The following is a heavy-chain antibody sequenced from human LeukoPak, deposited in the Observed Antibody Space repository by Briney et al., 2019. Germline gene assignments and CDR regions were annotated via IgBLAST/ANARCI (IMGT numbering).Heavy chain of an antibody. V-gene: IGHV4-4*07. CDR2: IYTSGST. CDR1: GGSISSYD. J-gene: IGHJ4*02. Sequence: SETLSLTCSVSGGSISSYDWNWIRQPAGKGLEWIGRIYTSGSTKYNPSLKSRVTMSVDTSKNQFSLRLTSVTAADTAVYYCATMYSGMVDYWGQGTLVTVSS. CDR3: ATMYSGMVDY. D-gene: IGHD6-13*01.